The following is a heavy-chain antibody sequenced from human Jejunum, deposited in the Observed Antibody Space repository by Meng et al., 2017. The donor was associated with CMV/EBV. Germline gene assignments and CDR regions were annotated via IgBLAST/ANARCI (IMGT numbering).Heavy chain of an antibody. V-gene: IGHV3-30-3*01. CDR2: MSYDGNNK. J-gene: IGHJ4*02. D-gene: IGHD4-17*01. CDR1: GFTFRNYA. Sequence: AYGFTFRNYALHWVRQAAGKGLEWVAVMSYDGNNKYFADSVKGRFTLSRDNSKNTVYLQMNSLRPEDTAVYYCARDDYGDAGAYFDYWGQGTLVTVSS. CDR3: ARDDYGDAGAYFDY.